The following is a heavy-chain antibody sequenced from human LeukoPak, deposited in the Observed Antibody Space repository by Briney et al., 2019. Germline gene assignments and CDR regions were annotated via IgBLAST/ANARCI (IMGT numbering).Heavy chain of an antibody. CDR2: ISGSGGST. J-gene: IGHJ3*02. Sequence: GGSLRLSCAASGFTFSSYAMSWVRQAPGKGLEWVSGISGSGGSTYYADSVKGRFTISRDNSKNTLYLQMNSLRAEDTAVYYCARDGGLGSITTDAFDIWGQGTMVTVSS. CDR3: ARDGGLGSITTDAFDI. CDR1: GFTFSSYA. V-gene: IGHV3-23*01. D-gene: IGHD3-22*01.